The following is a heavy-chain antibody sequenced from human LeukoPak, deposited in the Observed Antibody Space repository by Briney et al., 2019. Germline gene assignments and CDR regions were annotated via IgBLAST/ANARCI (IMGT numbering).Heavy chain of an antibody. D-gene: IGHD6-13*01. J-gene: IGHJ4*02. CDR1: GFTFSSYT. Sequence: GGSLRLSCAASGFTFSSYTMNWVRQAPGKGLEWVSYISSSSSTIYYADSVEGRFTIFRDNAKNSLYLQMNSLRDEDTAVYYCARDRLPGIAAASGFDYWGQGTLVTVSS. CDR3: ARDRLPGIAAASGFDY. CDR2: ISSSSSTI. V-gene: IGHV3-48*02.